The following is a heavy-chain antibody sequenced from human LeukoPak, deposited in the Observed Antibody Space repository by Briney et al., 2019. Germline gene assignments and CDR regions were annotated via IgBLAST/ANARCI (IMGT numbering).Heavy chain of an antibody. CDR1: GGSISSGGYY. CDR3: ARWATNWNYVGDWFDP. V-gene: IGHV4-31*03. D-gene: IGHD1-7*01. Sequence: SETLSLTCTVSGGSISSGGYYWSWIRQHPGKGLEWIGYIYYSGSTYYNPSLKSRVTISVDTPKNQFSLKLSSVTAADTAVYYCARWATNWNYVGDWFDPWGQGTLVTVSS. J-gene: IGHJ5*02. CDR2: IYYSGST.